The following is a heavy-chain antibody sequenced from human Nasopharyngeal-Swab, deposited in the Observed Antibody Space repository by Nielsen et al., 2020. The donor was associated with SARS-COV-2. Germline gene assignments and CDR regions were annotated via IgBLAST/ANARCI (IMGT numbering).Heavy chain of an antibody. V-gene: IGHV3-30-3*01. CDR1: GFTFRLSA. J-gene: IGHJ4*02. D-gene: IGHD1-26*01. CDR3: ARDGGSRSQSDY. CDR2: ISDDGSTK. Sequence: GGSLRLSCVATGFTFRLSAMHWVRQAPGKGLEWVAVISDDGSTKFYADSVMGRFTVSRDNSKNTVHLQMNSLRSDDKAMYYCARDGGSRSQSDYWGQGTLVTVSS.